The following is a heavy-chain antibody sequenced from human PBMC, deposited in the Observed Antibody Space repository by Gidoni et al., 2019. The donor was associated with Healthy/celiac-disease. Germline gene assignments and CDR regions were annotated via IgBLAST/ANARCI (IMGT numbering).Heavy chain of an antibody. CDR2: ST. CDR3: ARPTTDGKGSYWYFDL. Sequence: STYYNPSLKSRVTISVDTSKNQFSLKLSSVTAADTAVYYCARPTTDGKGSYWYFDLWGRGTLVTVSS. J-gene: IGHJ2*01. V-gene: IGHV4-39*01. D-gene: IGHD4-17*01.